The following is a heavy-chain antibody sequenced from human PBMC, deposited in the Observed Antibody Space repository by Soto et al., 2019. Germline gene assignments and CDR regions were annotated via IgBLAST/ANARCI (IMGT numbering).Heavy chain of an antibody. V-gene: IGHV4-39*01. CDR3: ARHLSGNQHASYYGVDV. CDR2: IYYSGST. Sequence: KPSETLSLTCTVSGGSISSTFSLWGWIRQPPGKGLEWIGTIYYSGSTYYNPSLKSRVTISVDTSKNQFSLELRSVTAADTAVYYCARHLSGNQHASYYGVDVWRQGTTVTVSS. J-gene: IGHJ6*02. CDR1: GGSISSTFSL. D-gene: IGHD1-1*01.